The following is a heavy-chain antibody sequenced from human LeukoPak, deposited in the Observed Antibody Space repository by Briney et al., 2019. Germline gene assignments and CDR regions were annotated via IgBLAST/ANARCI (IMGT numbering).Heavy chain of an antibody. Sequence: SVKVSCKASGYTFTGYYMHWVRQAPGQGLEWMGGIIPIFGTANYAQKFQGRVTITTDESTSTAYMELSSLRSEDTAVYYCASVTMVRGVILDYYYYYMDVWGKGTTVTVSS. CDR1: GYTFTGYY. CDR2: IIPIFGTA. CDR3: ASVTMVRGVILDYYYYYMDV. D-gene: IGHD3-10*01. J-gene: IGHJ6*03. V-gene: IGHV1-69*05.